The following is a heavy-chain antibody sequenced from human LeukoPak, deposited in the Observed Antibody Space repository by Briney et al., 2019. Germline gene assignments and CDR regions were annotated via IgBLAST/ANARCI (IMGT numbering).Heavy chain of an antibody. D-gene: IGHD7-27*01. J-gene: IGHJ6*03. CDR2: INHSGST. CDR3: ARMPHILTGILGRRVGDYDYYYMDV. V-gene: IGHV4-34*01. CDR1: GGSFSGYY. Sequence: PSETLSLTCAVYGGSFSGYYWSWIRQPPGKGLEWIGEINHSGSTNYNPSLKSRVTISVDRSKNQFSLKVSSVTAADTAVYYCARMPHILTGILGRRVGDYDYYYMDVWGKGTTVAVSS.